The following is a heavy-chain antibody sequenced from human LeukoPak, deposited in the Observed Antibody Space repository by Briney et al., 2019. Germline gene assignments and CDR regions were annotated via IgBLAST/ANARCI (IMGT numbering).Heavy chain of an antibody. V-gene: IGHV5-51*01. J-gene: IGHJ4*02. CDR1: GYSFTSYW. Sequence: GESLKISCKGSGYSFTSYWIGWVRQMPGKGLEWMGIIYPGDSDTRYSPSFQGQVTISADKSISTAYLQWSSLKASDTAMYYCARLPYCSGGSCYGDWAYYFDYWGQGTLVTVSS. CDR3: ARLPYCSGGSCYGDWAYYFDY. D-gene: IGHD2-15*01. CDR2: IYPGDSDT.